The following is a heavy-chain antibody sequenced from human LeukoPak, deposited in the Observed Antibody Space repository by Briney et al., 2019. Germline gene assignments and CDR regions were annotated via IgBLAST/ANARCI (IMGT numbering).Heavy chain of an antibody. V-gene: IGHV3-7*01. CDR3: ARIKYYYDSSGYSAFDY. J-gene: IGHJ4*02. CDR1: GFTFSSYW. Sequence: GGSLRLSCAASGFTFSSYWMSWVRRAPGKGLEWVANIKQDGSEKYYVDSVKGRFTISRDNAKNSLYLQMNSLRAEDTAVYYCARIKYYYDSSGYSAFDYWGQGTLVTVSS. CDR2: IKQDGSEK. D-gene: IGHD3-22*01.